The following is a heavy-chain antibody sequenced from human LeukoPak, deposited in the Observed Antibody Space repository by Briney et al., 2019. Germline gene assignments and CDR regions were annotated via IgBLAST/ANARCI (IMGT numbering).Heavy chain of an antibody. J-gene: IGHJ5*02. D-gene: IGHD3-9*01. Sequence: ASVKVSCKASGYTFTSYDINWVRQATGQGLEWMGWMNPNSGNTGYAQKFQGRVTMTRNTSISTAYMELSSLRSEDTAVYYCGRVVTGYYRLDPWGLGTLVTVSS. CDR1: GYTFTSYD. V-gene: IGHV1-8*01. CDR3: GRVVTGYYRLDP. CDR2: MNPNSGNT.